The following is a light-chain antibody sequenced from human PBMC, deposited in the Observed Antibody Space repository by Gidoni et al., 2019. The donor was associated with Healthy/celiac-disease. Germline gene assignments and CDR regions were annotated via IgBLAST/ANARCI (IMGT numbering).Light chain of an antibody. CDR3: QQRSNWPRT. CDR2: DAS. V-gene: IGKV3-11*01. J-gene: IGKJ2*01. Sequence: EIVLTQSPATLSLSPGERATLSGRASQSVSSYLACYQQKPGQAPRLLIYDASNRATGIPARFSGSGSGTDFTLTISSLEPEDFAVYYCQQRSNWPRTFGQGTKLEIK. CDR1: QSVSSY.